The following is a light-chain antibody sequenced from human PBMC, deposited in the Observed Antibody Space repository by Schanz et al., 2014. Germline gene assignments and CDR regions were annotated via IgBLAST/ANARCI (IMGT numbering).Light chain of an antibody. V-gene: IGLV2-11*01. J-gene: IGLJ3*02. CDR3: CSYAGSYTWV. CDR1: SSDVGGYNH. CDR2: DVN. Sequence: QSALTQPASVSGSPGQSVTISCTGTSSDVGGYNHVSWYQQHPGKAPKLMIYDVNKRPSGVPDRFSGSKSGNTASLTISGLQAEDEADYYCCSYAGSYTWVFGGGTKLTVL.